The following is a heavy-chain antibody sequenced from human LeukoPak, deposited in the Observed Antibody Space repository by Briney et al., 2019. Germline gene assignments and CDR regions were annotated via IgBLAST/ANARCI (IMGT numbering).Heavy chain of an antibody. CDR2: INQDASDK. CDR1: GFTFSTYW. D-gene: IGHD3-10*01. J-gene: IGHJ4*01. V-gene: IGHV3-7*01. CDR3: QAYGSGAIDY. Sequence: GGSLRLSCAGSGFTFSTYWMSWVRQAPGKGLEWVANINQDASDKNYVDSVKGRFTISRDNAKNSLYLQLNSLRAEDTAAYYCQAYGSGAIDYWGHGTLVTVSS.